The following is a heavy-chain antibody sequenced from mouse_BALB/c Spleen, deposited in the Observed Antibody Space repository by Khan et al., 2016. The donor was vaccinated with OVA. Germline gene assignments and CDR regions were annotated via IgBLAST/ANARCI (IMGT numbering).Heavy chain of an antibody. CDR1: DYSIASCYG. CDR3: ATTARIEY. D-gene: IGHD1-2*01. V-gene: IGHV3-1*02. Sequence: EVQLVETGPGLVKPSQSLSLTCTVTDYSIASCYGWDWIRQFPGNKLQWMGDIRYSGSTNYNPSLKSRSSITRETSKNQFFLQFNSVTKEDTATHDWATTARIEYGGEGTTRTVSS. CDR2: IRYSGST. J-gene: IGHJ2*01.